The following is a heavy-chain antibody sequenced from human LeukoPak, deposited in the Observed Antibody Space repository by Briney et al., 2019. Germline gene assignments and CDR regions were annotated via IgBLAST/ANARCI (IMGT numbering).Heavy chain of an antibody. D-gene: IGHD3-9*01. V-gene: IGHV3-30*04. CDR2: ISYDGSNK. J-gene: IGHJ4*02. Sequence: GRSLRLSCAASGFTFSSYAMHWVRQAPGKGLEWVAVISYDGSNKYYADSVKGRFTISRDNSKNTLYLQMNSLRAEDTAVYYCARERFDGTPLCDYWGQGTLVTVSS. CDR3: ARERFDGTPLCDY. CDR1: GFTFSSYA.